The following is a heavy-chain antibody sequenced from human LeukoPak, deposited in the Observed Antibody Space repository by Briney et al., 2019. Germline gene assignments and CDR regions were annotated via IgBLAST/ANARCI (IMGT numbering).Heavy chain of an antibody. Sequence: GGSLRLSCAASGFTFSSYWMSWVRQAPGKGLEWVANIKQDGSEKYYVDSVKGRFTISREKAKNSLYLQMNSLRAEDTAVYYCARRYCSGGSCYSGGFDYWGQGTLVTVSS. V-gene: IGHV3-7*01. CDR1: GFTFSSYW. D-gene: IGHD2-15*01. J-gene: IGHJ4*02. CDR2: IKQDGSEK. CDR3: ARRYCSGGSCYSGGFDY.